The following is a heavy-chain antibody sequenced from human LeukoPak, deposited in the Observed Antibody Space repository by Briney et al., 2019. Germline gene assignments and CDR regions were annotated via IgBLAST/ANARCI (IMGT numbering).Heavy chain of an antibody. CDR3: ARSIGAAGYMDV. D-gene: IGHD6-13*01. Sequence: GASVKVSGKASGYTCISYSMNWVRQAPGQGLEWMGWINTNTGNLTYAQGFTGRFVFSFDTSVSTAYLQISSLKAEDTAVYYCARSIGAAGYMDVWGKGTTVTISS. J-gene: IGHJ6*03. V-gene: IGHV7-4-1*02. CDR2: INTNTGNL. CDR1: GYTCISYS.